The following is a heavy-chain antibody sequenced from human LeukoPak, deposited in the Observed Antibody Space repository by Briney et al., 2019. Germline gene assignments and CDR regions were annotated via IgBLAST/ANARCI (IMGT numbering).Heavy chain of an antibody. CDR3: ARVGRDSSGYSYYFDY. CDR2: IIPILGIA. J-gene: IGHJ4*02. V-gene: IGHV1-69*04. D-gene: IGHD3-22*01. CDR1: GGTFSSYA. Sequence: GASVKVSCKASGGTFSSYAISWVRQAPGQGLEWMGRIIPILGIANYAQKFQGRVTITADKSTSTAYMELSSLRSEDTAVYYCARVGRDSSGYSYYFDYWGQGTLVTVSS.